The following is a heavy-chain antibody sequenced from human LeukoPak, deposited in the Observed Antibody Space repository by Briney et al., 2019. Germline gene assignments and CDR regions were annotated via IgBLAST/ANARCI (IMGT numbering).Heavy chain of an antibody. CDR1: GITLSNYG. CDR3: ARAGLSSINY. CDR2: IKEDGSEI. Sequence: GGSLRLSCAVSGITLSNYGMTWVRQAPGKGLEWVANIKEDGSEIYYVDSVKGRFTISRDNAKNSLYLQMNSLRVEDTAVYYCARAGLSSINYWGQGTLVTVSS. V-gene: IGHV3-7*01. J-gene: IGHJ4*02. D-gene: IGHD2-2*01.